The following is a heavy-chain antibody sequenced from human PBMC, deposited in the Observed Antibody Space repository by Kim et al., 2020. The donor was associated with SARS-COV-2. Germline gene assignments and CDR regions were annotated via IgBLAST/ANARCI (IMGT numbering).Heavy chain of an antibody. Sequence: KSRVPISVDKSKNQFSLKLSSVTAADTAVYYCARGRLLWFGELWGGMDVWGQGTTVTVSS. D-gene: IGHD3-10*01. CDR3: ARGRLLWFGELWGGMDV. V-gene: IGHV4-4*02. J-gene: IGHJ6*02.